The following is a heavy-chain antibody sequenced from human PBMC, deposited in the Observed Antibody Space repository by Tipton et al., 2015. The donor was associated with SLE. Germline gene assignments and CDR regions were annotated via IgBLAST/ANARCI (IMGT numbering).Heavy chain of an antibody. CDR1: GGSFSDYY. D-gene: IGHD6-19*01. CDR3: ARHFYNIGWNHFDN. J-gene: IGHJ4*02. V-gene: IGHV4-34*01. Sequence: TLSLTCAVYGGSFSDYYWSWIRQPPGKGLEWIGEINHSGSTNYNPSLKSRVTISVDTSKNQFSLKLGSVTAADTAVYYCARHFYNIGWNHFDNWGPGTLVTVSS. CDR2: INHSGST.